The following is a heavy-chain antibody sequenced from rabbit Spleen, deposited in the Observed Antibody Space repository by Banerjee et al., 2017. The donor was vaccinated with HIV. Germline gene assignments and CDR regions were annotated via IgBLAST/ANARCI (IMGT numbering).Heavy chain of an antibody. V-gene: IGHV1S45*01. CDR1: GFSLSRDYW. D-gene: IGHD4-1*01. CDR3: ARDSSGWGANFNL. Sequence: QEQLEESGGDLVKPEGSLTLTCTASGFSLSRDYWICWVRQAPGKGLEWVACIDAGVKGTTYYASWAKGRFTISKTSPTTVTLQMTSLTAADMATYFCARDSSGWGANFNLWGQGTLVTVS. J-gene: IGHJ4*01. CDR2: IDAGVKGTT.